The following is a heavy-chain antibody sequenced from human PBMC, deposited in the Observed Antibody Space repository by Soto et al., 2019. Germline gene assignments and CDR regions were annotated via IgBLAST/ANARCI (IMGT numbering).Heavy chain of an antibody. V-gene: IGHV4-31*03. J-gene: IGHJ6*02. CDR2: IYYSGST. CDR3: AGDYYGSGSYYNKGLPPAPYYYYYGMDV. D-gene: IGHD3-10*01. Sequence: PSETLSLTCTVSGGSISSGGYYWSWIRQHPGKGLEWIGYIYYSGSTYYNPSLKSRVTISVDTSKNQFSLKLSSVTAADTAVYYCAGDYYGSGSYYNKGLPPAPYYYYYGMDVWGQGTKVTVSS. CDR1: GGSISSGGYY.